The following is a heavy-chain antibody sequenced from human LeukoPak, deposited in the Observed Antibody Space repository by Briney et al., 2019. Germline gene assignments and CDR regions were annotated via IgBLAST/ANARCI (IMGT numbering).Heavy chain of an antibody. CDR1: GGSISSGGYH. CDR3: VGGSGSYLFDY. J-gene: IGHJ4*02. D-gene: IGHD3-10*01. V-gene: IGHV4-61*08. Sequence: PSETLSLPCPVSGGSISSGGYHWSWIRQPPGKGLEWIGYIYYSGSTNYNPSLKSRVTISVDTSKNQFSLKLSSVTAADTAVYYCVGGSGSYLFDYWGQGTLVTVSS. CDR2: IYYSGST.